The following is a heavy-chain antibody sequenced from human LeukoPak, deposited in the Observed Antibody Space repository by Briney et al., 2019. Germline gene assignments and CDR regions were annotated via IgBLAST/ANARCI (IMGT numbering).Heavy chain of an antibody. V-gene: IGHV3-30*03. CDR1: GFTFSSYG. CDR3: ATVTLRWCGEYPFDY. J-gene: IGHJ4*02. Sequence: PGRSLRLSCAAPGFTFSSYGMHWVRQAPGKGLEGGAVISCDGSNKYYADSVKGRFTISRDNSKNTLSLQMNSLRAEDTAVYYCATVTLRWCGEYPFDYWGQGTLVTVSS. CDR2: ISCDGSNK. D-gene: IGHD3-10*01.